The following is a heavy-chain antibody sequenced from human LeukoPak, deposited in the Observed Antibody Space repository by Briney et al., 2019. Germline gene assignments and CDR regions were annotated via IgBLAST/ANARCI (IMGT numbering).Heavy chain of an antibody. CDR1: GYSISSGYQ. D-gene: IGHD7-27*01. J-gene: IGHJ6*03. V-gene: IGHV4-38-2*02. Sequence: SETLSLTCSVSGYSISSGYQWDWIRQPPGKGLEWIGTVSRTGVTYYNPSLESRVSISVDTSKNQFSLKLRSLTAADTAVYYCAGAKLGGDYYYLDVWGKGTTVTVSS. CDR3: AGAKLGGDYYYLDV. CDR2: VSRTGVT.